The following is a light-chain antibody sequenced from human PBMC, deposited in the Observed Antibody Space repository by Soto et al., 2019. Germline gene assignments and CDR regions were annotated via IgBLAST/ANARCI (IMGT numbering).Light chain of an antibody. CDR2: SAS. Sequence: EIVMTQSPATLSVSPGERATLSCRASQSISTELAWYQQKPGQPPRLLIYSASTRATGVPARFTGSGSGSEFTLTISGLQSEDFAVYYCKKSLNWPLTSGQGTRLKI. CDR1: QSISTE. CDR3: KKSLNWPLT. V-gene: IGKV3-15*01. J-gene: IGKJ2*01.